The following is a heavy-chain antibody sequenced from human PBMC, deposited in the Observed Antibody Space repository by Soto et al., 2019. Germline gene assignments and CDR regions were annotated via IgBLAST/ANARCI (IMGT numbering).Heavy chain of an antibody. V-gene: IGHV3-74*01. D-gene: IGHD1-1*01. CDR3: ARVNRGDWNDDPALYFDY. J-gene: IGHJ4*02. CDR2: INSDGSST. Sequence: GGSLRLSCAASGFTFSSYWMHWVRQAPGKGLVWVSRINSDGSSTSYADSVKGRFTISRDNAKNTLYLQMNSLRAEDTAVYYCARVNRGDWNDDPALYFDYWGQGTLVTVSS. CDR1: GFTFSSYW.